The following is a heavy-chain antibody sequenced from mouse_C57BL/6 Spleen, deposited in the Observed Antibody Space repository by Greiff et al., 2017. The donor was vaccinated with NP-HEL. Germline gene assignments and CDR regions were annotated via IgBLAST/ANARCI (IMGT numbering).Heavy chain of an antibody. J-gene: IGHJ2*01. D-gene: IGHD1-1*01. CDR2: IWSGGST. Sequence: VQLQQSGPGLVQPSQSLSITCTVSGFSLTSYGVHWVRQSPGKGLEWLGVIWSGGSTDYNAAFISRLSISKDNSKSQVFFKMNSLQADDTAIYYCARNGEFGTTVVAENYFDYWGQGTTLTVSS. V-gene: IGHV2-2*01. CDR1: GFSLTSYG. CDR3: ARNGEFGTTVVAENYFDY.